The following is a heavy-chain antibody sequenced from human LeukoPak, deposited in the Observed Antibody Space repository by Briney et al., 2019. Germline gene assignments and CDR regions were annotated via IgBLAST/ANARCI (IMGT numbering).Heavy chain of an antibody. CDR1: GFTFDDYG. CDR2: INWNGGST. Sequence: GGSLRLSCAASGFTFDDYGMSWARQAPGKGLEWVSGINWNGGSTGYADSVKGRFTISRDSAKNALYLQMNRLRAEDTSLYACVREGYKGDYFDYWGQGTLVNVSS. D-gene: IGHD1-14*01. V-gene: IGHV3-20*01. J-gene: IGHJ4*02. CDR3: VREGYKGDYFDY.